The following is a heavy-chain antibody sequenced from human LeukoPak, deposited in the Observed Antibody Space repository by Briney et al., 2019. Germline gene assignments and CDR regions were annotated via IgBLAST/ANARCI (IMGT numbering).Heavy chain of an antibody. CDR3: AGDRGSYPYYYYYYGMDV. J-gene: IGHJ6*02. Sequence: SQTLPLTCAISGDSVSSNSAAWNWIRQSPSRGLEWLGRTYYRSKWYNDYAVSVKSRITINPDTSKNQFSLQLNSVTPEDTAVYYCAGDRGSYPYYYYYYGMDVWGQGTTVTVSS. CDR2: TYYRSKWYN. D-gene: IGHD1-26*01. V-gene: IGHV6-1*01. CDR1: GDSVSSNSAA.